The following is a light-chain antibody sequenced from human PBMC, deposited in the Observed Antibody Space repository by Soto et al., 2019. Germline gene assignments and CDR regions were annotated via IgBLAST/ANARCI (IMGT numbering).Light chain of an antibody. CDR3: QQYKKNALT. Sequence: DLQMTQSPSTLSGSVGDRAAIPCRASQTVDGWLAWYQQKPGEAPNLLIYDASNLQSGVPSRFSAGGSGTEFTLTISSLQPEDFATYYCQQYKKNALTCGGGTKGDIK. CDR2: DAS. CDR1: QTVDGW. J-gene: IGKJ4*01. V-gene: IGKV1-5*01.